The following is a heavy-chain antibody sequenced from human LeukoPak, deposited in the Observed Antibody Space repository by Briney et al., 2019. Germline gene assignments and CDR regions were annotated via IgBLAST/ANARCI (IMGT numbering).Heavy chain of an antibody. J-gene: IGHJ6*03. Sequence: PSETLSLTCSVSSASISNGNYYWGWIRQPPGKGLEWIGSIFYSGSTDYNPSLKSRVTISVDTSKNQFSLKLSSVTAADTAVYYCARLHYGGNYGYYYYYMDVWGKGTTVTISS. D-gene: IGHD4-23*01. CDR3: ARLHYGGNYGYYYYYMDV. CDR2: IFYSGST. CDR1: SASISNGNYY. V-gene: IGHV4-39*01.